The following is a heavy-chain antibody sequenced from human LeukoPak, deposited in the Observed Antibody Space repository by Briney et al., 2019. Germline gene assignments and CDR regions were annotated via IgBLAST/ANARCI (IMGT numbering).Heavy chain of an antibody. CDR3: ARDDYGGVDAFDI. J-gene: IGHJ3*02. Sequence: GGSLRLSCAASGFTFSVYGMHWVRQAPGKGLEWVSVIWYDGSNQYYADSVKGRFTISRDNSKNTLYLQMSSLRAEDTAVYYCARDDYGGVDAFDIWGQGTMITVSS. V-gene: IGHV3-33*01. CDR1: GFTFSVYG. CDR2: IWYDGSNQ. D-gene: IGHD4-23*01.